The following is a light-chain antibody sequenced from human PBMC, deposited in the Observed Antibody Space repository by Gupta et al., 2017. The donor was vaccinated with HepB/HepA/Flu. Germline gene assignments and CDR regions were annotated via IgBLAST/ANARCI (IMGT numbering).Light chain of an antibody. CDR1: TSNIGFNF. V-gene: IGLV1-47*01. CDR2: RNN. Sequence: QSVLTQSPSASGTPGQRVTISCSGSTSNIGFNFISWYQQVPGTAPRALIYRNNQRPSGVPDRFSGSKSGTSGALAISGLRSEDEADYYCAAWDDSLRGWIFGGGTKVTVL. CDR3: AAWDDSLRGWI. J-gene: IGLJ2*01.